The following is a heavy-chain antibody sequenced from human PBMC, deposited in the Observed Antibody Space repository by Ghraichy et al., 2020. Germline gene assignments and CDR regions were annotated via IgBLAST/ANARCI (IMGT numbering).Heavy chain of an antibody. Sequence: GGSLRLSCAASGFTVSSNYMSWVRQAPGKGLEWVSVIYSGGSTYYADSVKGRFTISRDNSKNTLYLQMNSLRAEDTAVYYCARELRSGPLGPTPGYRAHSDAFDIWGQGTMVTVSS. CDR1: GFTVSSNY. CDR2: IYSGGST. D-gene: IGHD3-10*01. V-gene: IGHV3-66*02. J-gene: IGHJ3*02. CDR3: ARELRSGPLGPTPGYRAHSDAFDI.